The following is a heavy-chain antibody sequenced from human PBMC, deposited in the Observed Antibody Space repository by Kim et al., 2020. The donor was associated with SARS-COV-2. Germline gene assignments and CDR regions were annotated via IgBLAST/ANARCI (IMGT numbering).Heavy chain of an antibody. CDR1: GLTFSSYA. CDR3: ATDPMTTVTASDY. J-gene: IGHJ4*02. D-gene: IGHD4-4*01. CDR2: ISGSGGRT. Sequence: GGSLRLSCAASGLTFSSYAMSWVRQAPGRGLEWVSAISGSGGRTYYADSVKGRFTISRDNSKNTLYLQMNSLRAEDTAVYYCATDPMTTVTASDYWGQGTLVTVSS. V-gene: IGHV3-23*01.